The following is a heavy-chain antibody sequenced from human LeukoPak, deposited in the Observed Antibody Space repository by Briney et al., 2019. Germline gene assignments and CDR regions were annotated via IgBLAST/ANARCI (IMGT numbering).Heavy chain of an antibody. D-gene: IGHD3-22*01. V-gene: IGHV5-51*01. Sequence: GESLKISCKGSGYSFTSYWIGWVRQMPGKGLEWMGIIYPGDSDTRYRPSFQGQVPISADKSISTAYLQWRSLNVSDTAMYYGARYSSGPDYWGQGTLVTVSS. CDR3: ARYSSGPDY. CDR1: GYSFTSYW. CDR2: IYPGDSDT. J-gene: IGHJ4*02.